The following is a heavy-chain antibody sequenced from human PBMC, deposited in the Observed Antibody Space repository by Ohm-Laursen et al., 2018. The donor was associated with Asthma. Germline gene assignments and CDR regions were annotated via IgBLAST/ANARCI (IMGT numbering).Heavy chain of an antibody. CDR3: AKDFLYSSGLSDLSQHDYYGMDV. CDR2: IKQDGSEK. CDR1: GFTFSSYW. J-gene: IGHJ6*02. D-gene: IGHD6-19*01. Sequence: SLRLSCAASGFTFSSYWMSWVRQAPGKGLEWVANIKQDGSEKYYVDSVKGRFTISRDNAKNSLYLQMNSLRAEDTAVYYCAKDFLYSSGLSDLSQHDYYGMDVWGQGTTVTVSS. V-gene: IGHV3-7*01.